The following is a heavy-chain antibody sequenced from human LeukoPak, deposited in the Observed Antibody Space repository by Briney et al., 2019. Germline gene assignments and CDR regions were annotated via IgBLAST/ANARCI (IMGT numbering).Heavy chain of an antibody. J-gene: IGHJ4*02. V-gene: IGHV3-21*01. CDR1: GFTFSNYA. D-gene: IGHD2-15*01. Sequence: GRSLRLSCAVSGFTFSNYAINWVRQAPGKGLEWFSSISTTGTYTDYADSVKGRFTISRDNTKNSVFLQMNGLKAEDTAVYYCARIQTSSGASHYYFDYWGQGSLVTVSS. CDR3: ARIQTSSGASHYYFDY. CDR2: ISTTGTYT.